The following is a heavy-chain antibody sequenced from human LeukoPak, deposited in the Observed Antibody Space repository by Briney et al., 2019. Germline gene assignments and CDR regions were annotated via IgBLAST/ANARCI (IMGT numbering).Heavy chain of an antibody. CDR1: GDSISTSNSY. Sequence: SETLSLTCTVSGDSISTSNSYWGWIRQPPGKGLEWIAEIYHSGSTNYNPSLKSRVTMSVDKSKNQFSLKLSSVTAADTAVYYCARREVTIFGEVIKQRKYYFDYWGQGTLVTVSS. CDR2: IYHSGST. J-gene: IGHJ4*02. V-gene: IGHV4-39*07. D-gene: IGHD3-3*01. CDR3: ARREVTIFGEVIKQRKYYFDY.